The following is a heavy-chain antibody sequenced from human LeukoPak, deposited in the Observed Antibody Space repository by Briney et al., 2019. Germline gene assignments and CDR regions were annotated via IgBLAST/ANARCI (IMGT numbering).Heavy chain of an antibody. D-gene: IGHD3-10*01. CDR2: IHFDGFNT. J-gene: IGHJ4*02. CDR3: ARGRGGDYGSGSFYFDY. V-gene: IGHV3-74*01. CDR1: GFTFSNYW. Sequence: GGSLTLSCAASGFTFSNYWIQWVRQPPGKGLVWVSRIHFDGFNTNYGVSVKGRFTISRDNAKNTVYLQMNSLRADDTAVYYCARGRGGDYGSGSFYFDYWGQGALVTVSS.